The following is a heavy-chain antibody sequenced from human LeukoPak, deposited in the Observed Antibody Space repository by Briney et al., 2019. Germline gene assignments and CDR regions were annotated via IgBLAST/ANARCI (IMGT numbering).Heavy chain of an antibody. V-gene: IGHV1-2*02. Sequence: ASVKVSCKASGYTFTGHYMHWVRQAPGQGLEWMGWINPNSGGTKYAQKFQGRVTLTRDTSISTAYMEMTRLTSDDTAVYYCARDRGSSWYFDYWGQGTLVTVSS. CDR2: INPNSGGT. D-gene: IGHD6-13*01. J-gene: IGHJ4*02. CDR1: GYTFTGHY. CDR3: ARDRGSSWYFDY.